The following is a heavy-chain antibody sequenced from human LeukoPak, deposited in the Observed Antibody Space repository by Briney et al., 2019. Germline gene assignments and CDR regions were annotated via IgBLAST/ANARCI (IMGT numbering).Heavy chain of an antibody. CDR3: AKRTSGSSWYSSDY. CDR2: MSGDATST. CDR1: GFTFSSYA. Sequence: GGSLRLSCAASGFTFSSYAMNWVRQAPGKGLEWVSTMSGDATSTYYADSVKGRFTISRDNSKNTLYLQMNSLRVEDAAVYYCAKRTSGSSWYSSDYWAREPWSPSPQ. V-gene: IGHV3-23*01. J-gene: IGHJ4*02. D-gene: IGHD6-13*01.